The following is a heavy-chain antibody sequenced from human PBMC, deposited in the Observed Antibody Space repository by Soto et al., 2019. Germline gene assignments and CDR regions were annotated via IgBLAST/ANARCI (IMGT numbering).Heavy chain of an antibody. V-gene: IGHV4-34*01. CDR2: INHSGST. CDR1: GGSFSGYY. CDR3: ARSRPYYDFWSGSNYRPFDY. Sequence: QVQLQQWGAGLLKPSETLSLTCAVYGGSFSGYYWSWIRQPPGKGLEWIGEINHSGSTNYNPSLKSRVTISVDTYKNQFSLKLSSVTAADTAVYYCARSRPYYDFWSGSNYRPFDYWGQGTLVTVSS. D-gene: IGHD3-3*01. J-gene: IGHJ4*02.